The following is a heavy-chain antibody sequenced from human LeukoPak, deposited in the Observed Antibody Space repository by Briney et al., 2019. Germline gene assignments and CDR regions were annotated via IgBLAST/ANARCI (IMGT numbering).Heavy chain of an antibody. CDR1: GYTFTGYY. J-gene: IGHJ4*02. CDR3: AREMERGYDWFDY. V-gene: IGHV1-2*02. CDR2: INPNSGGT. D-gene: IGHD5-12*01. Sequence: GASVKVSCKASGYTFTGYYMHWVRQAPGQGLEWMGWINPNSGGTNYAQKFQGRATMTRDTSISTAYMELSRLRSDDTAVYYCAREMERGYDWFDYWGQGTLVTVSS.